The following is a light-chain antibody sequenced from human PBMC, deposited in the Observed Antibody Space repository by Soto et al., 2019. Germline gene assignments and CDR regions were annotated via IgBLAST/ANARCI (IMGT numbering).Light chain of an antibody. CDR1: QSLSSN. CDR3: QQYNTWPWT. Sequence: TQSPDTLSVSPGERATVSCRASQSLSSNLAWYQQKPGQAPRLLILGASDRVTGIPARFSGSGSGTEFPPSISSLQSDDFAEYYCQQYNTWPWTFGQGTKVEIK. V-gene: IGKV3-15*01. CDR2: GAS. J-gene: IGKJ1*01.